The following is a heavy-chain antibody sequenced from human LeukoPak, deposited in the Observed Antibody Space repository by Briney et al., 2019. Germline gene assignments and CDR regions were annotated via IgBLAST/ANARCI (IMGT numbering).Heavy chain of an antibody. CDR1: DGSISSSVYY. V-gene: IGHV4-39*01. J-gene: IGHJ4*02. CDR3: ARLGPAMASPFDY. Sequence: PSETLSLTCTVPDGSISSSVYYWGWIRQPPGKGLEWVATIYYSGTTYYNPSLESRVTISIDTSKSQFSLKLWSVSATDTAVYYCARLGPAMASPFDYWGQGTLVTVSS. D-gene: IGHD5-18*01. CDR2: IYYSGTT.